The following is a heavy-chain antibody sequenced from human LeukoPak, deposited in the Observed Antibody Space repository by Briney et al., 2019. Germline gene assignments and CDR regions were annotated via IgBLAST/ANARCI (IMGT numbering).Heavy chain of an antibody. V-gene: IGHV1-69*05. Sequence: SVKVSCKASGGTFSSYAISWVRQAPGQGLEWMGRIIPIFGTANYAQKFQGRVTITTDESTTTAYMELSSLRSEDTAVYYCARDHRYYYDSSGYYDYNWFDPWGQGTLVTVSS. CDR1: GGTFSSYA. CDR3: ARDHRYYYDSSGYYDYNWFDP. CDR2: IIPIFGTA. J-gene: IGHJ5*02. D-gene: IGHD3-22*01.